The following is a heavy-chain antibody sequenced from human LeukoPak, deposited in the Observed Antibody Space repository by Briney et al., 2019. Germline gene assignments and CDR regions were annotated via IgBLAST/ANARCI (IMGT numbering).Heavy chain of an antibody. Sequence: GGSLRLSCAASGFTFSSYWMNWVRQAPGKGLEWVSSISSSSSYIYYADSVKGRFTISRDNAKNSLYLQMNSLRAEDTAVYYCARVRGVDYYGSGSPRDVWGQGTTVTVSS. CDR1: GFTFSSYW. CDR2: ISSSSSYI. V-gene: IGHV3-21*01. CDR3: ARVRGVDYYGSGSPRDV. D-gene: IGHD3-10*01. J-gene: IGHJ6*02.